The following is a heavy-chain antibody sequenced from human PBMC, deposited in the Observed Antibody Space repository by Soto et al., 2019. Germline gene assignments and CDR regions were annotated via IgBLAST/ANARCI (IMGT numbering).Heavy chain of an antibody. D-gene: IGHD6-13*01. J-gene: IGHJ5*02. Sequence: PSETLSLTCAVSGYSISSGYYWGWIRQPPGKGLEWIGSIYHIGSTYYNPSLKSRVTISVDTSKNQFSLKLSSVTAADTAVYYCARDLSYSSSWYDWFDPWGQGTRVTVSS. CDR3: ARDLSYSSSWYDWFDP. V-gene: IGHV4-38-2*02. CDR1: GYSISSGYY. CDR2: IYHIGST.